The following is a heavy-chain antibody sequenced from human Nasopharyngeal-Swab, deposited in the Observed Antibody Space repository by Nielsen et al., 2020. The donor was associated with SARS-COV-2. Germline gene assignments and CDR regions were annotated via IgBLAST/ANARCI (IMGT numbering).Heavy chain of an antibody. CDR3: AKLGGGVGY. D-gene: IGHD3-16*01. Sequence: WIRQPPGKGLEWISGISFRGATKYYADSVKGRFTVSRDNSKNTLYLQTNSLRADDTALYYCAKLGGGVGYWGQGALVTVSS. J-gene: IGHJ4*02. V-gene: IGHV3-23*01. CDR2: ISFRGATK.